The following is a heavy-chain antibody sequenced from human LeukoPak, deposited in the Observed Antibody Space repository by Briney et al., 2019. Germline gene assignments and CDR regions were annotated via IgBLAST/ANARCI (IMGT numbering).Heavy chain of an antibody. Sequence: SETLSLTCTVSGGSISSYYWSWIRQPAGKGLEWIGRIYTSGSTNYNPSLKSRVTMSVDTSKNQFSLKLSSVTAADTAVYYCARDDGGLTLRGNWFDPWGQGTLVTVSS. CDR3: ARDDGGLTLRGNWFDP. CDR1: GGSISSYY. CDR2: IYTSGST. V-gene: IGHV4-4*07. J-gene: IGHJ5*02. D-gene: IGHD4-23*01.